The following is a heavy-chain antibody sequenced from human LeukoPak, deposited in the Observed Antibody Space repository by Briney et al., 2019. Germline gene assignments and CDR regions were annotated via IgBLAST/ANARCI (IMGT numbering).Heavy chain of an antibody. CDR1: EFIFSDYD. J-gene: IGHJ4*02. CDR3: ARDAGYSYGSALDY. D-gene: IGHD5-18*01. V-gene: IGHV3-48*03. CDR2: ISASGRTN. Sequence: HPGGSLRLSCDASEFIFSDYDMNWVRQAPGKGLEWVAHISASGRTNYYADAVKGRFTISRDNAKNSLYLQMNSLRAEDTAVYYCARDAGYSYGSALDYWGQGTLVTVSS.